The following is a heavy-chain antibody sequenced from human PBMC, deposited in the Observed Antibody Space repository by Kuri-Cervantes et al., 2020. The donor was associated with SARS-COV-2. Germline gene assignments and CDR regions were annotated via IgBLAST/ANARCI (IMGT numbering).Heavy chain of an antibody. CDR3: ARDPDDILTGPFDY. D-gene: IGHD3-9*01. V-gene: IGHV3-30*04. Sequence: GESLKISCAASGFTFSSYAMHWVRQAPGKGLEWVAVISYDGSNKYYADSVKGRFTISRDNSKNTLYLQMNSLRVEDTAVYYCARDPDDILTGPFDYWGQGTLVTVSS. CDR2: ISYDGSNK. J-gene: IGHJ4*02. CDR1: GFTFSSYA.